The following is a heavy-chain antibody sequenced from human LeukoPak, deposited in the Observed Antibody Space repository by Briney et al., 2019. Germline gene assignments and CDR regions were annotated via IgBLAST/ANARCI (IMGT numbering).Heavy chain of an antibody. Sequence: GGSLRLSCAASGFTFSSYSMNWVRRAPGKGLEWVSSISSSNNYIYYADSVKGRFTISRDNAKNSLYLQMNSLRAEDTAVYYCARAHNFYGGNSKGAFDIWGQGTLVTVSS. V-gene: IGHV3-21*01. CDR2: ISSSNNYI. CDR3: ARAHNFYGGNSKGAFDI. D-gene: IGHD4-23*01. J-gene: IGHJ3*02. CDR1: GFTFSSYS.